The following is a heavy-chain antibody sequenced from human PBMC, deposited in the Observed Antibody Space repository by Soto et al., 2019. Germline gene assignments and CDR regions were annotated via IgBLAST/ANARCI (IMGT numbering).Heavy chain of an antibody. J-gene: IGHJ5*02. CDR1: GFTFSGSA. V-gene: IGHV3-73*01. CDR2: IRSKANSYAT. D-gene: IGHD3-22*01. Sequence: HPVGSLRLSCAASGFTFSGSAMHWVRQASGKGLEWVGRIRSKANSYATAYAASVKGRFTISRDDSKNTAYLQMNSLKTEDTAVYYCTTIITMIVVVITIISEDYNWFDPWGQGTLVTVSS. CDR3: TTIITMIVVVITIISEDYNWFDP.